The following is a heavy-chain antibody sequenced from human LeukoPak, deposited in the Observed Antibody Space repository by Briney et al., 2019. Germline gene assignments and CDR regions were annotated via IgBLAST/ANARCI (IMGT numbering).Heavy chain of an antibody. Sequence: SETLSLTCAVSGGSFSGYYWSWIRQPPGKGLEWIGEINHSGSTNYNPSLKSRVTISVDTSKNQFSLKLSSVTAADTAVYYCARGGLVVVAALRAFDIWGQGTMVTVSS. V-gene: IGHV4-34*01. CDR3: ARGGLVVVAALRAFDI. CDR2: INHSGST. J-gene: IGHJ3*02. D-gene: IGHD2-15*01. CDR1: GGSFSGYY.